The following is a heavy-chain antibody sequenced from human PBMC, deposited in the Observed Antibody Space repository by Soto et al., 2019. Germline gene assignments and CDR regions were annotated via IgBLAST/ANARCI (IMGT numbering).Heavy chain of an antibody. CDR1: GYTFNRYY. D-gene: IGHD5-18*01. V-gene: IGHV1-2*02. J-gene: IGHJ4*02. Sequence: GASVKVSCKASGYTFNRYYMHWVRQAPGPGLEWMGWISPHTGGTTYAQKFQGRVTMTRDTSVSTAFMELSRLGSDDTAVYYCARSFSLDPAAGIDYWGQGTLVTAPQ. CDR2: ISPHTGGT. CDR3: ARSFSLDPAAGIDY.